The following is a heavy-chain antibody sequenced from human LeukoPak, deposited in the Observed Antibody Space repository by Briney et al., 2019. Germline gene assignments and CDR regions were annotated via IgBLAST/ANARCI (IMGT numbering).Heavy chain of an antibody. CDR3: ARAPYYYYDSSGYVPFDY. J-gene: IGHJ4*02. Sequence: ASVKVSCKASGYTFTGYFVHWVRQAPGQGLQWMGWINPNTGGTNYAQKFQGRVTMTRDTSISTAYMELSSLRSEDTAVYYCARAPYYYYDSSGYVPFDYWGQGTLVTVSS. D-gene: IGHD3-22*01. CDR1: GYTFTGYF. CDR2: INPNTGGT. V-gene: IGHV1-2*02.